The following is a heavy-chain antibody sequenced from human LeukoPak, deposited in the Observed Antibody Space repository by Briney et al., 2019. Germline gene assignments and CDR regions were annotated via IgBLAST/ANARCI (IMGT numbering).Heavy chain of an antibody. J-gene: IGHJ5*02. CDR3: AGRLGDVIVGNWFDP. V-gene: IGHV4-38-2*01. Sequence: SETLSLTCAVPGYSISSGYYWGWIRQPPGKGLEWIGSIYHSGSTYYNPSLKGRVTISVDTSKNQFFLKLRSLTAATTVVFNFAGRLGDVIVGNWFDPWGQGTLVTVSS. D-gene: IGHD3-16*02. CDR2: IYHSGST. CDR1: GYSISSGYY.